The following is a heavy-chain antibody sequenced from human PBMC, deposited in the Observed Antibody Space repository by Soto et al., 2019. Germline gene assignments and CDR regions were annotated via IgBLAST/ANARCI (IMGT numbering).Heavy chain of an antibody. CDR3: AKDRSAMAGYYYYYDGMDV. Sequence: GGSLRLSCAASGFTFSSYGMHWVRQAPGKGLEWVAVISYDGSNKYYADSVKGRFTISRDNSKNTLYLQMNSLRAEDTAVYYSAKDRSAMAGYYYYYDGMDVWGQGTTVTVSS. D-gene: IGHD5-18*01. CDR1: GFTFSSYG. V-gene: IGHV3-30*18. J-gene: IGHJ6*02. CDR2: ISYDGSNK.